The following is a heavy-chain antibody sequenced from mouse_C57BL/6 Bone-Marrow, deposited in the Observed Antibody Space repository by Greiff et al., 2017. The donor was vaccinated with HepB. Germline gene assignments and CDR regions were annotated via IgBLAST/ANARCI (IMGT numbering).Heavy chain of an antibody. CDR3: AREGLRPAIGY. CDR2: ISYDGSN. V-gene: IGHV3-6*01. D-gene: IGHD1-1*01. CDR1: GYSITSGYY. J-gene: IGHJ4*01. Sequence: EVKLQESGPGLVKPSQSLSLTCSVTGYSITSGYYWNWIRQFPGNKLEWMGYISYDGSNNYNPSLKNRISITRDTSKNQFFLKLNSVTTEDTATYYCAREGLRPAIGYWGQGTSVTVSS.